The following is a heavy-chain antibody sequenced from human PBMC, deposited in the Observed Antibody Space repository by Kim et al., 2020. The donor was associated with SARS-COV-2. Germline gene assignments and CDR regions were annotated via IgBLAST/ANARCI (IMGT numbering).Heavy chain of an antibody. J-gene: IGHJ4*02. CDR3: VGATGSSYVDY. D-gene: IGHD1-26*01. CDR2: IYAGGAT. CDR1: GITVSSSY. V-gene: IGHV3-66*01. Sequence: GGSLRLSCATSGITVSSSYMSWVRQAPGKGLEWVSIIYAGGATYYADAVKGRYTISRDNTKNIFYLQMTSLRAEDTAVYYCVGATGSSYVDYWGQGTLVTVPS.